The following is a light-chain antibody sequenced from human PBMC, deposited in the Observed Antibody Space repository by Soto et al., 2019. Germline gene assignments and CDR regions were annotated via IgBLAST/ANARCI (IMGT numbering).Light chain of an antibody. V-gene: IGKV3-20*01. CDR3: QHYASSPPGFT. Sequence: EIVLTQSPGTLSLFPGERATLSCRASQRVSSTYFAWYRQKPGQPPRLLIYGASKRATGVPDRVSGSGSGTDLTLTINRLEPEDFAVYYCQHYASSPPGFTFGPGTTVDIK. CDR1: QRVSSTY. CDR2: GAS. J-gene: IGKJ3*01.